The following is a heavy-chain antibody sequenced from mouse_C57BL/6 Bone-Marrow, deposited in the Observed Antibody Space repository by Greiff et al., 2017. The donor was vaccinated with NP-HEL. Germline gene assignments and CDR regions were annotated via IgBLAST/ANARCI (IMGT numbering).Heavy chain of an antibody. CDR2: INPNYGTT. D-gene: IGHD1-1*01. Sequence: EVQRVESGPELVKPGASVKISCKASGYSFTDYNMNWVKQSNGKSLEWIGVINPNYGTTSYNQKFKGKATLTVDQSSSTAYMQLNSLTSEDSAVYYCARSSYYYGSSYDWYFDVWGTGTTVTVSS. V-gene: IGHV1-39*01. CDR1: GYSFTDYN. CDR3: ARSSYYYGSSYDWYFDV. J-gene: IGHJ1*03.